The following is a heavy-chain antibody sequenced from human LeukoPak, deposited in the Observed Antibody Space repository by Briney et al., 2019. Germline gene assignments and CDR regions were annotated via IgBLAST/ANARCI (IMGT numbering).Heavy chain of an antibody. CDR2: IIPIFGTA. CDR1: GGTFSGYA. D-gene: IGHD5-12*01. CDR3: AREAGVDQEGAFDI. V-gene: IGHV1-69*13. Sequence: GASVKVSCKASGGTFSGYAISWVRQAPGQGLEWMGGIIPIFGTANYAQKFQGRVTITADESTSTAYMELSSLRSEDTAVYYCAREAGVDQEGAFDIWGQGTMVTVSS. J-gene: IGHJ3*02.